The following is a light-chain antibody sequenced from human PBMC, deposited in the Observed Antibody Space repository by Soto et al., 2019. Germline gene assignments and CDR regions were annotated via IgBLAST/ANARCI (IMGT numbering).Light chain of an antibody. CDR1: QNLGSGY. J-gene: IGKJ1*01. CDR2: AAS. V-gene: IGKV3-20*01. CDR3: QQYGISPRT. Sequence: EIVLTQSPGTLSLSPGERATLSCRASQNLGSGYLAWYQQKPGQAPRILIYAASSRAAGIPDRFSGSGSGTDFTLTISRLEPEDVAVYYCQQYGISPRTFGQGTKVDIK.